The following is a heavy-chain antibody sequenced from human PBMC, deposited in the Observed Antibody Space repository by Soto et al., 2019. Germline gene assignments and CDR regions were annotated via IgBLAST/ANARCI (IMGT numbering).Heavy chain of an antibody. J-gene: IGHJ4*02. D-gene: IGHD3-9*01. Sequence: QVQLVESGGGVVQPGRSLRLSCAASGFTFSDYGMHWVRQAPGKGLEWVALIWHDGSNEYYADSVKGRFTISRDNSKNTLSLQMNSLRAEDTAVYYCAGINYDIFTGYFSDYWGQGTVVTVSS. CDR1: GFTFSDYG. V-gene: IGHV3-33*01. CDR2: IWHDGSNE. CDR3: AGINYDIFTGYFSDY.